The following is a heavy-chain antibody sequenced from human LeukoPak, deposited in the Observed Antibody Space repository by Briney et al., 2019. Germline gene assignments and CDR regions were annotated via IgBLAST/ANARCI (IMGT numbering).Heavy chain of an antibody. CDR2: INPNSGGT. J-gene: IGHJ4*02. V-gene: IGHV1-2*02. D-gene: IGHD3-3*01. CDR3: ARVPPDYDFWSGNSRNFDY. CDR1: GYTFTGYY. Sequence: AASVKVSCKASGYTFTGYYMHWVRQAPGQGLEWMGWINPNSGGTNYAQKLQGRVTMTTDTSTSTAYMELRSLRSDDTAVYYCARVPPDYDFWSGNSRNFDYWGQGTLVTVSS.